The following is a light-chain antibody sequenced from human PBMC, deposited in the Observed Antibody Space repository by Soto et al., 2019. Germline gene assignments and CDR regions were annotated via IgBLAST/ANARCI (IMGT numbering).Light chain of an antibody. CDR3: QQSYSTLSFT. CDR1: QSISSY. J-gene: IGKJ3*01. V-gene: IGKV1-39*01. Sequence: DLQMTQSPSSLSASVGDRVTITCRASQSISSYLNWYQQKPGKAPKLLIYAASNLQSGVPSRFSGSGSGTDFTLTISSLQPEDFAIYYCQQSYSTLSFTFGPGTKVDIK. CDR2: AAS.